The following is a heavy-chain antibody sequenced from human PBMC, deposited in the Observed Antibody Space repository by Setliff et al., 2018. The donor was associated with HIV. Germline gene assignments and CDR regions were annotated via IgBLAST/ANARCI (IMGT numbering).Heavy chain of an antibody. Sequence: SETLSLTCAVYGGSFSNYHWTWIRQSPEKGLEWIAEIDHSGSTNYNPFLKRRVSISVDPSKNQFSLKVTSLTAAGTAVYFCARGSGVSLDTYDVWGQGTMVTVSS. V-gene: IGHV4-34*01. J-gene: IGHJ3*01. D-gene: IGHD5-18*01. CDR2: IDHSGST. CDR1: GGSFSNYH. CDR3: ARGSGVSLDTYDV.